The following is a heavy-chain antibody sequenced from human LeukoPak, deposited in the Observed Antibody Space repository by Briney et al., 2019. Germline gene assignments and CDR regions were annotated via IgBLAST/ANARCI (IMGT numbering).Heavy chain of an antibody. Sequence: QPGGSLRLSCAASGFPLSSYWMHWVRQTAGKGLVWVSRINSGGSGTSYADSVEGRFTISRDNAKNILYLQMNSLRAEDTALYYCATSLGPLTEYWGQGTLVTVSS. CDR3: ATSLGPLTEY. V-gene: IGHV3-74*01. D-gene: IGHD7-27*01. J-gene: IGHJ4*02. CDR2: INSGGSGT. CDR1: GFPLSSYW.